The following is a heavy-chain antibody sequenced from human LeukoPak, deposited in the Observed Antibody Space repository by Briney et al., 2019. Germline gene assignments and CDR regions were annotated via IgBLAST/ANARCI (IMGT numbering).Heavy chain of an antibody. CDR1: GSTFSTNS. V-gene: IGHV3-23*01. D-gene: IGHD6-19*01. CDR3: ARETPDSSGWD. Sequence: GGSLCPSCPASGSTFSTNSTNWVRQPQGRGLEWVSAINGSGYKTFYRDSVKGRCTISRDNSKDTLYLQMNSLRSEDTAVYYCARETPDSSGWDWGQGTLVTVSS. CDR2: INGSGYKT. J-gene: IGHJ4*02.